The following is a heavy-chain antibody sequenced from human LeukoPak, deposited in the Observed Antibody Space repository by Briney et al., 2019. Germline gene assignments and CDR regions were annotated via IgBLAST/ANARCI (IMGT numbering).Heavy chain of an antibody. Sequence: SETLSLTCTVSGGSISNYYWSWIRQPPGKGLEWIGYIYYSGSTNYNPSLKSRVTISVDTSKNQFSLKPSSVTAADTAVYYCARDRSPEHYYDSSHWDYYYGMDVWGQGTTVTVSS. CDR2: IYYSGST. CDR1: GGSISNYY. J-gene: IGHJ6*02. CDR3: ARDRSPEHYYDSSHWDYYYGMDV. D-gene: IGHD3-22*01. V-gene: IGHV4-59*01.